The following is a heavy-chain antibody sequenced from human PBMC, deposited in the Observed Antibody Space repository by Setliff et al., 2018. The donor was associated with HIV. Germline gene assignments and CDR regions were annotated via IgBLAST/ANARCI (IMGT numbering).Heavy chain of an antibody. CDR2: MYYIGDT. D-gene: IGHD3-16*01. CDR3: ARTREYRFGFGLGQFDP. Sequence: SETLSLTCIVSGGSINSYYWSWIRQPAGKGLEWIGRMYYIGDTNYNPSLKSRVIMSMDTSKNQFSLKLTSVTAADSAVYYCARTREYRFGFGLGQFDPWGQGTLVTVSS. V-gene: IGHV4-4*07. CDR1: GGSINSYY. J-gene: IGHJ5*01.